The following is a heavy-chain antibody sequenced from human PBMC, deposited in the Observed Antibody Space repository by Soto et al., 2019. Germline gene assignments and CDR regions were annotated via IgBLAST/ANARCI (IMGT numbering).Heavy chain of an antibody. Sequence: SETVSLTCTVSVGSISSSSYYWGWIRQPPGKGLEWIGSIYYSGSTYYNPSLKSRVTISVDTSKNQFSLKLSSVTAADTAVYYCARASRDGYNFDYWGQGTLVTVSS. CDR2: IYYSGST. CDR3: ARASRDGYNFDY. V-gene: IGHV4-39*01. J-gene: IGHJ4*02. D-gene: IGHD5-12*01. CDR1: VGSISSSSYY.